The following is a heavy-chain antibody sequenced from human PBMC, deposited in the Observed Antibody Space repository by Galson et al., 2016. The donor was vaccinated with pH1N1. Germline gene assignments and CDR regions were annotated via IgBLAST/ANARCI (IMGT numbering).Heavy chain of an antibody. CDR2: IDTDGSIT. V-gene: IGHV3-74*01. D-gene: IGHD3-10*01. CDR1: GFIFSHVG. J-gene: IGHJ4*02. Sequence: SLRLSCAASGFIFSHVGMHWVRQAPGKGLEWVSHIDTDGSITSYVDAVKGRFTISRDNAKNTLYLQLNSLRAEDTAVYFCASDRAWAFDNWGQGALVTVSS. CDR3: ASDRAWAFDN.